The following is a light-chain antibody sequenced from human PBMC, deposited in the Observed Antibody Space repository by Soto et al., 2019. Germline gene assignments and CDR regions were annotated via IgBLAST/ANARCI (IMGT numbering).Light chain of an antibody. Sequence: DVVMTQSPLSLPVTIGQPASISCRSSQSLVHSNGNTFLNWFQQRPCQSPRRLIYKVSNRDSGVPDRLSGSGSGTDFTLKISRVEAEDVGVYYCMQGTHWPLTFGGGTKVEIK. V-gene: IGKV2-30*02. CDR1: QSLVHSNGNTF. CDR3: MQGTHWPLT. CDR2: KVS. J-gene: IGKJ4*01.